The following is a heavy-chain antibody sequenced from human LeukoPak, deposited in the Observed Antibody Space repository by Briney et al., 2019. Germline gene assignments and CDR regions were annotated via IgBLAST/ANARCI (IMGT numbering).Heavy chain of an antibody. Sequence: SETLSLTCTVPGGSISSYYWSWIRQPPGKGLEWIGYIYYSGSTNYNPSLKSRVTISVDTSKNQFSLKLSSVTAADTAVYYCARRPWRSSWSPSPSYYYYGMDVWGQGTTVTVSS. CDR3: ARRPWRSSWSPSPSYYYYGMDV. D-gene: IGHD6-13*01. V-gene: IGHV4-59*01. J-gene: IGHJ6*02. CDR1: GGSISSYY. CDR2: IYYSGST.